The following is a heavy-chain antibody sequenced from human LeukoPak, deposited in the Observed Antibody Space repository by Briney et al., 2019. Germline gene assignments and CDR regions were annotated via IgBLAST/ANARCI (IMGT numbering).Heavy chain of an antibody. D-gene: IGHD3-22*01. Sequence: ASVKVSCKASGYTFTSYGISWVRQAPGQGLEWMGWISAYNGNTNYAQKLQGRVTMTTDTSTSTAYMELRSLRSDDTAVYYCARDNYDSSGYSPFDYWGQGTLVTVSS. V-gene: IGHV1-18*01. J-gene: IGHJ4*02. CDR1: GYTFTSYG. CDR2: ISAYNGNT. CDR3: ARDNYDSSGYSPFDY.